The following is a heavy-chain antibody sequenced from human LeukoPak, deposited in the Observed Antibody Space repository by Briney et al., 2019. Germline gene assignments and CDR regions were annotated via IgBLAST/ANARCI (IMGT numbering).Heavy chain of an antibody. Sequence: GGSLRLSCAASGFTLNTYSMNWVRQAPGKGLEWVSSISSTGSDMYYVDSVRGRFTISRDNAKNSLFLQVNSLRAEDTAVYYCARTGSHYGMDVWGQGTTVTVSS. CDR3: ARTGSHYGMDV. J-gene: IGHJ6*02. CDR2: ISSTGSDM. D-gene: IGHD1-14*01. CDR1: GFTLNTYS. V-gene: IGHV3-21*01.